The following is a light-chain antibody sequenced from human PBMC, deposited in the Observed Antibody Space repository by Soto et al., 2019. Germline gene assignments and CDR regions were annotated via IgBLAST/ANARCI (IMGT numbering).Light chain of an antibody. CDR3: QQYGTAPYT. CDR1: QTVSSNN. J-gene: IGKJ2*01. V-gene: IGKV3-20*01. CDR2: GTS. Sequence: EIVLTQSPGTLSLSPGQRATLSCRASQTVSSNNFAWYQQKPGQAPRLLIYGTSNKASGIPDRFGGSGAGTYFTLTISRLEPEDFAVFHCQQYGTAPYTFGQGTKLEI.